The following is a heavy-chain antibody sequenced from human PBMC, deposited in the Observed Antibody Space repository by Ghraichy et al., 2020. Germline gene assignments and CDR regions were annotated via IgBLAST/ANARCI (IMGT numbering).Heavy chain of an antibody. J-gene: IGHJ6*02. V-gene: IGHV3-74*01. D-gene: IGHD1-1*01. CDR1: GFTFSSYW. CDR2: INSDGSST. Sequence: GGSLRLSCAASGFTFSSYWMHWVRQAPGKGLVWVSRINSDGSSTSYADSVEGRFTISRDNAKNTLDLQMNSLSAEDTAVSYCARGRPVSYGMDVWGQGTTVTVSS. CDR3: ARGRPVSYGMDV.